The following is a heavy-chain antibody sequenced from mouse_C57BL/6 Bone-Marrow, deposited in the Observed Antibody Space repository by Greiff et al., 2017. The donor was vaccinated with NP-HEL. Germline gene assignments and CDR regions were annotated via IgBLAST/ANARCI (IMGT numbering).Heavy chain of an antibody. J-gene: IGHJ3*01. D-gene: IGHD2-3*01. CDR2: IYPGSGST. Sequence: QVQLQQPGAELVKPGASVKMSCKASGYTFTSYWITWVKQRPGQGLEWIGDIYPGSGSTNYNEKFKSKATLTVDTSSSTAYMQLSSLTSEDSAVYYCARWGYYPPVRLAYWGQGTLVTVSA. CDR3: ARWGYYPPVRLAY. V-gene: IGHV1-55*01. CDR1: GYTFTSYW.